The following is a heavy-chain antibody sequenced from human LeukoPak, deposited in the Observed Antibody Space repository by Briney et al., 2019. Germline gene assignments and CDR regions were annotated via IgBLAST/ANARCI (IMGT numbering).Heavy chain of an antibody. D-gene: IGHD6-13*01. J-gene: IGHJ4*02. Sequence: PGRSLRLSCAASGFTFSSYGMHWVRQAPGKGLEWVAVIWYDGSNKYYADSVKGRFTISRDNSKNTLYLQMNSLRAEDTAVYYCARGPYSSSWYDYWGQGTLVTVSS. CDR2: IWYDGSNK. CDR1: GFTFSSYG. CDR3: ARGPYSSSWYDY. V-gene: IGHV3-33*01.